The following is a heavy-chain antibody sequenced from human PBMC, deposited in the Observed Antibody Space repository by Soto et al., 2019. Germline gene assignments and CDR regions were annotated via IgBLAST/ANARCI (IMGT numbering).Heavy chain of an antibody. J-gene: IGHJ2*01. Sequence: VQLVESGGGLVKPGGSLRLSCAASGFTFSSFGIHWVRQAPGKGLEWVAVISYDGTKKYYSDSVKGRFTISRDNSKNTLYLQMNSLRPEDTAVYYCAKVGIAAGTDLWGRGTLVTVSS. CDR1: GFTFSSFG. V-gene: IGHV3-30*18. D-gene: IGHD6-13*01. CDR2: ISYDGTKK. CDR3: AKVGIAAGTDL.